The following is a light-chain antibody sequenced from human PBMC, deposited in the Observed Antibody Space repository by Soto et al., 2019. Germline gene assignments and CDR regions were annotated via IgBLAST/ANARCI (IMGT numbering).Light chain of an antibody. CDR3: QQYGSSFT. CDR2: GAS. J-gene: IGKJ3*01. CDR1: QSVSSSY. Sequence: DIVLTQSPGTLSLSPGERATLSCRASQSVSSSYLAWYQQKPGQAPRLLIYGASSRATGIPDRFSGSGSGTDFTITISRLEPEDVAVYYCQQYGSSFTFGPGTKVDIK. V-gene: IGKV3-20*01.